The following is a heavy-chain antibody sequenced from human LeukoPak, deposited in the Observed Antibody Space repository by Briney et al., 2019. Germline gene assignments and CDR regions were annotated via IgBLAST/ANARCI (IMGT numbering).Heavy chain of an antibody. D-gene: IGHD5-12*01. Sequence: SETLSLTCTVSGGSISSGSYYWGWIRQPPGKGLEWIGSIYYSGSTYYNPSLKSRVTISVDTSKNQFSLKLSSVTAADTAVYYCARARGYDFSDAYYMDVWGKGTTVTVSS. J-gene: IGHJ6*03. CDR1: GGSISSGSYY. CDR2: IYYSGST. CDR3: ARARGYDFSDAYYMDV. V-gene: IGHV4-39*01.